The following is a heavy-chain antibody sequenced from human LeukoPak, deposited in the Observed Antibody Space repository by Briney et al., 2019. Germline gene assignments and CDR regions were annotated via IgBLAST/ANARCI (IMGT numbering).Heavy chain of an antibody. J-gene: IGHJ4*02. CDR3: ASETNYYDSSGYYYYNY. CDR2: INHSGST. V-gene: IGHV4-34*01. CDR1: GGSFSGYY. Sequence: SETLSLTCAVYGGSFSGYYWSWIRQPPGKGLEWIGEINHSGSTNHNPSLKSRVTISVDTSKNQFSLKLSSVTAADTAVYYCASETNYYDSSGYYYYNYWGQGTLVTVSS. D-gene: IGHD3-22*01.